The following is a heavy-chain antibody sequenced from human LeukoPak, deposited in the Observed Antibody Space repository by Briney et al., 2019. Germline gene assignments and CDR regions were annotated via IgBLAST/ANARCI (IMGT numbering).Heavy chain of an antibody. CDR3: ARATKILWFGELQGPFDY. CDR2: IYYSGST. Sequence: SETLSLTCTVSGGSISSGDYYWSWIRQPPGKGLEWIGYIYYSGSTYYNPSLKSRVTISVDTSKNQFSLKLSSVTAADTAVYYCARATKILWFGELQGPFDYWGQGTLVTVSS. J-gene: IGHJ4*02. D-gene: IGHD3-10*01. V-gene: IGHV4-30-4*01. CDR1: GGSISSGDYY.